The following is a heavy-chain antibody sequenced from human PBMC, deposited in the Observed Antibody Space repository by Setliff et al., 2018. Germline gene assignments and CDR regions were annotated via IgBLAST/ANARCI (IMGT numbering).Heavy chain of an antibody. J-gene: IGHJ4*02. V-gene: IGHV4-34*01. CDR2: INYSRVV. D-gene: IGHD3-22*01. CDR3: ARGTFDTSGYFPYPIGY. CDR1: GGSFSGYY. Sequence: SETLSLTCGVSGGSFSGYYWSWIRQSPGGGLEWIGEINYSRVVNYKPSLKSRVSISLDTSKNQFSLNLSSVTAADTAVYYCARGTFDTSGYFPYPIGYWGQGTLVTVSS.